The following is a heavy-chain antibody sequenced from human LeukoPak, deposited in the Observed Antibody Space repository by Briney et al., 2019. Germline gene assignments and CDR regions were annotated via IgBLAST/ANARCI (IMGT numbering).Heavy chain of an antibody. CDR3: ARNAYYYDSSGTYLYYYMDV. V-gene: IGHV4-61*02. CDR2: IYTSGSN. J-gene: IGHJ6*03. D-gene: IGHD3-22*01. Sequence: PSQTLSLTCTVSGGSISSGSYYWSWIRQPAGKGLEWIGRIYTSGSNNYNPSLKSRVTISVDTSKNQFSLKLRSVTAADTAVYYCARNAYYYDSSGTYLYYYMDVWGKGTTVTISS. CDR1: GGSISSGSYY.